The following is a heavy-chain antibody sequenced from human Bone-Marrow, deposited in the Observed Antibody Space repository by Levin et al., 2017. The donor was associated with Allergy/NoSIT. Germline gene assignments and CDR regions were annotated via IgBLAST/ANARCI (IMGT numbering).Heavy chain of an antibody. V-gene: IGHV3-30*18. J-gene: IGHJ6*03. CDR1: GFTFSSYG. D-gene: IGHD3-10*01. Sequence: GESLKISCAASGFTFSSYGMHWVRQAPGKGLEWVAVISYDGSNKYYADSVKGRFTISRDNSKNTLYLQMNSLRAEDTAVYYCAKDRTMVQGKPYYYMDVWGKGTTVTVSS. CDR3: AKDRTMVQGKPYYYMDV. CDR2: ISYDGSNK.